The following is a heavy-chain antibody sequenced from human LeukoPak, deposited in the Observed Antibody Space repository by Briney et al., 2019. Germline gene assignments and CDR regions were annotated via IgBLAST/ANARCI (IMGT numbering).Heavy chain of an antibody. D-gene: IGHD3-10*01. CDR1: GGSLSSYY. J-gene: IGHJ4*02. V-gene: IGHV4-59*01. Sequence: SETLSLTCSVSGGSLSSYYWSWIRQPPGKGLEWIGYIYYSGSTNYNPSLKSRVTISVDTSKNQFSLKLSSVTAADTAVYYCARDRERYYGSGSFDYWGQGTLVTVSS. CDR3: ARDRERYYGSGSFDY. CDR2: IYYSGST.